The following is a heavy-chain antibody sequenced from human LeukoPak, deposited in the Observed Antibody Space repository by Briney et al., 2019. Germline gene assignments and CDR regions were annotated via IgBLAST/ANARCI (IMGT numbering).Heavy chain of an antibody. J-gene: IGHJ5*02. Sequence: PSETLSLTCTVSGRSISSGDYYWSWMRQPPGKGLEWIAYIYYSGSTNYNPSLKSRVTISVDTSKNQFSLKLNSVTAADTAMYFCAREATMVRGVSWFDPWGQGTLVTVSS. CDR3: AREATMVRGVSWFDP. V-gene: IGHV4-61*08. CDR2: IYYSGST. CDR1: GRSISSGDYY. D-gene: IGHD3-10*01.